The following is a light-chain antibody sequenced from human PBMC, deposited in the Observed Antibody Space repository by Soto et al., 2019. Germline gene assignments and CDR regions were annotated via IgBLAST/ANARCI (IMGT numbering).Light chain of an antibody. V-gene: IGLV2-14*01. CDR3: SSYTSSRTLYV. Sequence: QSVLTQPASVSGSPGQSITISCTGASSDVGNYNYVSWYQQHPGKAPKLIIYDVSNRPSGVSNRFSGSKSGNTASLTISGLQAEDEADYYCSSYTSSRTLYVFGTGTQLTVL. CDR1: SSDVGNYNY. J-gene: IGLJ1*01. CDR2: DVS.